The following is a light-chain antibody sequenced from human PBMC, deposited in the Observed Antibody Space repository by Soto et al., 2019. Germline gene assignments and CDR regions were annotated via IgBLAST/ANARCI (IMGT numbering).Light chain of an antibody. V-gene: IGKV1-5*03. CDR2: KTS. CDR3: QQYNSYSLLT. CDR1: QSISRW. Sequence: DIQMTQSPSTLSASVGDSVTITCRARQSISRWLAWYQQRPGKAPEVLIYKTSSLKSGVPSRFSGSGSGTEFTLTISSLQPDDFATYYCQQYNSYSLLTFGGGTKVEIK. J-gene: IGKJ4*01.